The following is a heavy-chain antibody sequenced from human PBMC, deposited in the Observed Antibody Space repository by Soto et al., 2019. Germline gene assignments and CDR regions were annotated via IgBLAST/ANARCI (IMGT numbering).Heavy chain of an antibody. Sequence: SETLSLTCAVYGGSFSGYYWSWIRQPPGKGLEWIGEINHSGSTNYNPSLKSRVTISVDTSKNPFSLKLGSVTAADTAVYYCARFGPFRRSPILGYCSGGSCFQLRDVYFDYWGQGTLVTVSS. CDR2: INHSGST. D-gene: IGHD2-15*01. CDR3: ARFGPFRRSPILGYCSGGSCFQLRDVYFDY. J-gene: IGHJ4*02. V-gene: IGHV4-34*01. CDR1: GGSFSGYY.